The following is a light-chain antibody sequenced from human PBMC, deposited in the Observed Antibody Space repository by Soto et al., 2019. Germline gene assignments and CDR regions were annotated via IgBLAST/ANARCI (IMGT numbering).Light chain of an antibody. CDR1: SSDVGAYDY. CDR3: QSYDRSLSGSF. J-gene: IGLJ1*01. Sequence: QSALTQPPSASGSPGQSVTISCTGTSSDVGAYDYVSWYQQHPGKAPKLMIYEINKRPSGVPDRFSGSKSGNTASLTVSGLQAEDEADYYCQSYDRSLSGSFFGTGTKVTVL. V-gene: IGLV2-8*01. CDR2: EIN.